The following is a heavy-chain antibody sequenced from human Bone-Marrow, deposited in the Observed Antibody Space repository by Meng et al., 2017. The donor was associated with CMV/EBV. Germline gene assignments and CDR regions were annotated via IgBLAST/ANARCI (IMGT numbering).Heavy chain of an antibody. V-gene: IGHV1-46*01. D-gene: IGHD2-2*02. CDR3: ARVRFVVVPTAIDGMDV. J-gene: IGHJ6*02. CDR1: GYTLTSYY. CDR2: INPSGGST. Sequence: ASVKVSCKASGYTLTSYYMHWVRQAPGQGLEWMGIINPSGGSTSYAQKFQGRVTVTRDTSTSTVYMELSSLRSEDTAVYYCARVRFVVVPTAIDGMDVWAQGTTATFSS.